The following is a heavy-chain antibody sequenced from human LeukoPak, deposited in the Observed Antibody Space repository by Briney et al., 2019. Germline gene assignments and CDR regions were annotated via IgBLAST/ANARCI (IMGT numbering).Heavy chain of an antibody. CDR2: IHYSGST. CDR1: DDSINNNY. J-gene: IGHJ4*02. D-gene: IGHD3-16*01. Sequence: PSETLSLTCTVSDDSINNNYWSWIRQPPGKELECIGYIHYSGSTNYNPSLKSRVTISIDTSKNQFSLKLNSVTAADTAVYYCARRGLNRQNFDYWGQGTLVTVPS. CDR3: ARRGLNRQNFDY. V-gene: IGHV4-59*08.